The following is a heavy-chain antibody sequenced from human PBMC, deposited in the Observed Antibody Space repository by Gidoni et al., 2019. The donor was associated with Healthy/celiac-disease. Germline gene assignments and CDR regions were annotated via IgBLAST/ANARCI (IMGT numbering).Heavy chain of an antibody. D-gene: IGHD4-17*01. J-gene: IGHJ3*02. V-gene: IGHV3-9*01. CDR3: AKDLGSEMTLRAFDI. CDR1: GFTFDAYA. CDR2: ISWNSGSI. Sequence: EVQLLESGGGLVQPGRSLRLSCAASGFTFDAYAMHWVRQAPGKGLEWVSGISWNSGSIGYADSVKGRFTISRDNAKNSLYLQMNSLRAEDTALYYCAKDLGSEMTLRAFDIWGQGTMVTVSS.